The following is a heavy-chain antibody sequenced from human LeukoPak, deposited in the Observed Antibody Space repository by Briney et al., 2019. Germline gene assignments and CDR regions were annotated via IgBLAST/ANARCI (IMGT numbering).Heavy chain of an antibody. V-gene: IGHV3-23*01. Sequence: PGGSLRLSCAVSGFTFTSYAMSWVRQAPGKGLEWVSAIRGSGGDTYYADSMKGRFTISGDVSKNTLYLQMNSLRAEDTAIYYCAKDYCSTTSCYYDSWGQGTLVTVSS. CDR2: IRGSGGDT. J-gene: IGHJ4*02. D-gene: IGHD2-2*01. CDR3: AKDYCSTTSCYYDS. CDR1: GFTFTSYA.